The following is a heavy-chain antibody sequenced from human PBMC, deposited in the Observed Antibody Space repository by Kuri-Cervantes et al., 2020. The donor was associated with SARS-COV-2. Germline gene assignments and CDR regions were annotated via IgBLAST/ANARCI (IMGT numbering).Heavy chain of an antibody. CDR3: ARNWGFGFDV. CDR2: MYLPGIA. D-gene: IGHD3-16*01. V-gene: IGHV4/OR15-8*01. CDR1: GDSIGSSDW. Sequence: ESLKISCGVSGDSIGSSDWWSWIRQPPGKGLEWIGQMYLPGIANYNPSLRGRVTISRDKSQSQISLKLISLTAADTAVYYCARNWGFGFDVWGQGIMVTVSS. J-gene: IGHJ3*01.